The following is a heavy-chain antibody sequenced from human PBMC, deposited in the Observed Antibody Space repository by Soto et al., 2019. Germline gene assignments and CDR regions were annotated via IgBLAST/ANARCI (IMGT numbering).Heavy chain of an antibody. J-gene: IGHJ4*02. CDR1: GGSISSYF. CDR3: ARENVVVLSAFIDY. Sequence: QMQLQESGPGLVKPSETLSLTCTVSGGSISSYFWTWIRQPAGKGLEWIGRIHTSGTTNYNPSLKSRVTMSVDTSKNQFSLKLNSVTAADTAVYYCARENVVVLSAFIDYWGQGTLVTVSS. D-gene: IGHD2-15*01. CDR2: IHTSGTT. V-gene: IGHV4-4*07.